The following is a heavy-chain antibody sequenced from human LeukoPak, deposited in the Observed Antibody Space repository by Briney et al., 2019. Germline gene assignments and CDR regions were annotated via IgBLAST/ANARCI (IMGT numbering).Heavy chain of an antibody. CDR2: IIPILGIA. J-gene: IGHJ4*02. V-gene: IGHV1-69*04. D-gene: IGHD3-10*01. CDR3: ARDPSLGGSGSSPDY. Sequence: SVKVSCKASGGTFSSYAISWVRQAPGQGLEWMGRIIPILGIANYAQKFQGRVTITADKSTSTAYMELSSLRSEDTAVYYCARDPSLGGSGSSPDYWGQGTLVTVSS. CDR1: GGTFSSYA.